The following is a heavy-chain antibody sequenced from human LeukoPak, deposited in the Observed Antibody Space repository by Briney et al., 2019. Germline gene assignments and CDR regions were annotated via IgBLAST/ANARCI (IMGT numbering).Heavy chain of an antibody. CDR2: IGTGGHT. V-gene: IGHV3-13*01. CDR1: GFTFSNYD. CDR3: TKGGLEAPCDV. J-gene: IGHJ3*01. Sequence: GGSLRLSCSASGFTFSNYDMHWVRQEKGKGLEWVSSIGTGGHTYYAPSVKGRFTISRENAKNSLYLQMNSLRAGDTAIYYCTKGGLEAPCDVWGQGTMVAVSS. D-gene: IGHD5-24*01.